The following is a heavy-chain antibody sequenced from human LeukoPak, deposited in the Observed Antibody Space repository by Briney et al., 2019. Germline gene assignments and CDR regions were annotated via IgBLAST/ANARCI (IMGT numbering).Heavy chain of an antibody. CDR1: GGTFSSYA. J-gene: IGHJ5*02. V-gene: IGHV1-69*13. Sequence: ASVKVSCKASGGTFSSYAISWVRQAPGQGLEWMGGIIPIFGTANYAQKFQGRVTITADESTSTAYMELSSLRSEDTAVYYCARDRWLAAGTGKWFDPWGQGTLVTVSS. D-gene: IGHD6-13*01. CDR2: IIPIFGTA. CDR3: ARDRWLAAGTGKWFDP.